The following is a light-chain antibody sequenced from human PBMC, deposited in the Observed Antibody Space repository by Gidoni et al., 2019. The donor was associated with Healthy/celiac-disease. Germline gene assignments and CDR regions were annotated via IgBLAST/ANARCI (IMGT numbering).Light chain of an antibody. J-gene: IGKJ1*01. CDR2: YAS. Sequence: EIVLTQSPDFQSVTSKEKVTITCRASQSIGSSLHWYQQKPDQSPKLLVKYASPSFSGVPSRFSGSGSGTDFTLTINSLEAGDAATYYCQQSSNFPRTFSQGTKVEIK. V-gene: IGKV6-21*01. CDR1: QSIGSS. CDR3: QQSSNFPRT.